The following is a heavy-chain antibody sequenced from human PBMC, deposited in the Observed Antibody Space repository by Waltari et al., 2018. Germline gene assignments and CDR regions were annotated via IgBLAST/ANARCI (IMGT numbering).Heavy chain of an antibody. CDR3: ARGLSTVARFDY. J-gene: IGHJ4*02. V-gene: IGHV4-34*01. CDR1: GGSFSGYY. CDR2: INHAGIT. Sequence: QVQLQQWGAGLLKPSETLPLTCAVYGGSFSGYYWTWIRQPPGKGLEWIAEINHAGITNYNPSLKSRVTMSVDTSKNQFSLKMTSVTAADTAMYYCARGLSTVARFDYWGQGTLVTVSS. D-gene: IGHD4-17*01.